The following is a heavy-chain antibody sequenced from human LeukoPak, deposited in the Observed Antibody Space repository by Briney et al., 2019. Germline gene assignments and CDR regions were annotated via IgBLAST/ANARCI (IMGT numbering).Heavy chain of an antibody. Sequence: ASVKVSCKASGYTFTSYGISWVRQAPGQGLEWMGWISAYNGNTNYAQKLQGRVTMTTDTSTSTDYMELRSLRSDDTAVYYCARDVGDGDYFDYWGQGTLVTVSS. CDR2: ISAYNGNT. CDR3: ARDVGDGDYFDY. CDR1: GYTFTSYG. D-gene: IGHD4-17*01. V-gene: IGHV1-18*01. J-gene: IGHJ4*02.